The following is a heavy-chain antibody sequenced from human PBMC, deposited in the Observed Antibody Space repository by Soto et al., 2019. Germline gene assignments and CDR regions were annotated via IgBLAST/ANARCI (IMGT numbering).Heavy chain of an antibody. V-gene: IGHV4-30-2*01. D-gene: IGHD4-17*01. J-gene: IGHJ6*02. CDR2: IYHSGST. CDR3: ARAHYGDYGYGMDV. Sequence: QLQLQESGSGLVKPSQTLSLTCAVSGGSISSGGYSWSWIRQPPGKGLEWIGYIYHSGSTYYNPSLKSRATIXVXRXXNQFSLKLSSLTAADTAVYYCARAHYGDYGYGMDVWGQGTTVTVSS. CDR1: GGSISSGGYS.